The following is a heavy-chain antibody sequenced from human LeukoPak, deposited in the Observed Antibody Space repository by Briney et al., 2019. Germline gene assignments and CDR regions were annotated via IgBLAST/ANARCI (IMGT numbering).Heavy chain of an antibody. CDR1: GYTFTSYG. V-gene: IGHV1-18*01. J-gene: IGHJ6*03. CDR2: ISAYNGNT. Sequence: GASVKVSFTASGYTFTSYGISWVRQAPGQGLEWMGWISAYNGNTNYAQKLQGRVTMTTDTSTSTAYMELRSLRSDDTAVYYCARGTYDSSGYYSYYYYMDVWGKGTTVTVSS. D-gene: IGHD3-22*01. CDR3: ARGTYDSSGYYSYYYYMDV.